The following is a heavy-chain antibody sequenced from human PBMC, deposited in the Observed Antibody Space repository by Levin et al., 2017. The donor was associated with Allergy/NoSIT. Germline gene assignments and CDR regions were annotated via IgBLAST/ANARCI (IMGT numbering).Heavy chain of an antibody. CDR3: AKYFFGSSWYGNCQH. J-gene: IGHJ1*01. CDR2: IKSKTAGGTT. V-gene: IGHV3-15*01. Sequence: GESLKISCAVSGFTFSNAWMTWVRQAPGKGLEWVGRIKSKTAGGTTDYAASVKGRFAISRDDSKDMLFLQLDSLKTEDTAMYYCAKYFFGSSWYGNCQHWGQGALVTVAS. D-gene: IGHD6-13*01. CDR1: GFTFSNAW.